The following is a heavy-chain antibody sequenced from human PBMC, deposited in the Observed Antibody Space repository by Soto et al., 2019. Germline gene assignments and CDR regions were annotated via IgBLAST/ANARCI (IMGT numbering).Heavy chain of an antibody. D-gene: IGHD6-19*01. CDR1: GFTFSSYE. Sequence: PGGSLRLSCAVCGFTFSSYEMNWVSQAPGKGLEWVSYISGSGTTVSYADSVKGRFTISRANAKNSVYLQMNSLRAEDTAVYYCARESDSGAFDYVGQGTLVTVSA. CDR2: ISGSGTTV. CDR3: ARESDSGAFDY. V-gene: IGHV3-48*03. J-gene: IGHJ4*02.